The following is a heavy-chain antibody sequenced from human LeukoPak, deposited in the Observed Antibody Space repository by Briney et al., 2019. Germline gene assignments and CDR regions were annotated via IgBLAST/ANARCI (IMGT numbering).Heavy chain of an antibody. J-gene: IGHJ3*02. CDR3: ARGRRIFGVVIISPQDDAFDI. Sequence: SVKVSCKASGGTFSSYAISWVRQAPGQGLEWMGGIIPIFGTANYAQKFQGRVTITADESTSTAYMELSSLRSEDTAVYYCARGRRIFGVVIISPQDDAFDIWGQGTMVTVSS. D-gene: IGHD3-3*02. CDR1: GGTFSSYA. V-gene: IGHV1-69*13. CDR2: IIPIFGTA.